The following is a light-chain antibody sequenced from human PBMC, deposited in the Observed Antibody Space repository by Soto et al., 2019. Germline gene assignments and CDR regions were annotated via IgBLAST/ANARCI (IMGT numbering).Light chain of an antibody. Sequence: QSVLTQPPSVSGAPGRRVTISCTGSSSNIGAPYGVHWYQQLPGTAPKLLIYGNNNRPSGVPDRFSGSQSGTSASLAITGLQAEDEADYYCNSYTISNTLVFGGGTKVTVL. J-gene: IGLJ2*01. CDR2: GNN. CDR3: NSYTISNTLV. CDR1: SSNIGAPYG. V-gene: IGLV1-40*01.